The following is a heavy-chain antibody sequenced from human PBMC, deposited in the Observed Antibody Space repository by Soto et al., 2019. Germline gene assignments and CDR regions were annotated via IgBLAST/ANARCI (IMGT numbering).Heavy chain of an antibody. Sequence: EVPLVESGGGLVQPGGSLRLSCAASGFNFSSYAMHLVRQAPGKGLEYVSAISSNGGSTYYANSVKGRFTISRDNSKNTLYLQMGTLRAEDMDVYYCARQWLDSYYFDYWGQGTLVTVSS. CDR1: GFNFSSYA. J-gene: IGHJ4*02. D-gene: IGHD6-19*01. CDR3: ARQWLDSYYFDY. V-gene: IGHV3-64*01. CDR2: ISSNGGST.